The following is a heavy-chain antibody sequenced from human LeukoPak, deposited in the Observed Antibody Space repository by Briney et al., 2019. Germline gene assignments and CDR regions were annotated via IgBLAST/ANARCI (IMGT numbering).Heavy chain of an antibody. Sequence: ASVKVSCKASGYTFTSYAMNWVRQAPGQGLEWMGWINTNTGNPTYAQGFTGRFVFSLDTSVSTAYLQISSLKAEDTAVYYCARGGSGIAVESYYYYMDVWGKGTTVTVSS. CDR2: INTNTGNP. D-gene: IGHD6-19*01. J-gene: IGHJ6*03. CDR3: ARGGSGIAVESYYYYMDV. V-gene: IGHV7-4-1*02. CDR1: GYTFTSYA.